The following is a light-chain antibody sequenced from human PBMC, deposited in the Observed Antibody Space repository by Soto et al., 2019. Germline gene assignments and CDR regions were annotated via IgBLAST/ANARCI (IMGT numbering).Light chain of an antibody. CDR2: AAS. V-gene: IGKV3-20*01. CDR3: QREGT. CDR1: RFLSSSY. Sequence: EIVLTQSPGTLSLSPGDRATLSCXASRFLSSSYVVWYQQKPGQAPRLLIYAASTRATGIPDRFSGSGSATEYTLTISRLEPEDSAVYYCQREGTFGQGTKLEIK. J-gene: IGKJ2*01.